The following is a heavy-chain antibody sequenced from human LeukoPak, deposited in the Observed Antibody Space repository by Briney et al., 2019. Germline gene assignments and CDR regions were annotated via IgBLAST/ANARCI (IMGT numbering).Heavy chain of an antibody. D-gene: IGHD3-3*01. Sequence: GGSLRLSCAAXGFXXXXXXMHWVRQXAXXXXXXXXXXXYDGGYKFYADSVKGQFIITRDNSKNTLYLQMNRLRAEDTAVYYCAREGAERLFVSNWFDPWGQGTLVTVSS. J-gene: IGHJ5*02. CDR2: XXYDGGYK. CDR3: AREGAERLFVSNWFDP. CDR1: GFXXXXXX. V-gene: IGHV3-33*01.